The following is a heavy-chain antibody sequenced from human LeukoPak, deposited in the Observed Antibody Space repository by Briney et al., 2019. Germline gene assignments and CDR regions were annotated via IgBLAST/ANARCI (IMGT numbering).Heavy chain of an antibody. V-gene: IGHV3-74*03. J-gene: IGHJ6*04. CDR2: INTDGSSR. Sequence: PGGSLRLSCAASGFTFHTWMHWVRQAPGKGLVWVSRINTDGSSRTYADSVKGRFSVSRDDAKNTLYLQMYSLRAEDTAVYYCVRDSSVTRMDVWGKGTTVTVSS. CDR3: VRDSSVTRMDV. CDR1: GFTFHTW. D-gene: IGHD4-17*01.